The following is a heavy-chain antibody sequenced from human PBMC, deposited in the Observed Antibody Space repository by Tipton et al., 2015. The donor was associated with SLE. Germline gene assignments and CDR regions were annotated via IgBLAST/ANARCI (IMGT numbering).Heavy chain of an antibody. Sequence: TLSLTCTVSGGSISSGSYYWSWIRQPAGKGLEWIGRIYTSGHTNYNPSLKSRVTMSVDTSKNQFSLKLTSVTAADTAVYYCARTGGFCTSTSCYNWGQGTLVTVSS. V-gene: IGHV4-61*02. CDR2: IYTSGHT. CDR3: ARTGGFCTSTSCYN. J-gene: IGHJ4*02. D-gene: IGHD2-2*02. CDR1: GGSISSGSYY.